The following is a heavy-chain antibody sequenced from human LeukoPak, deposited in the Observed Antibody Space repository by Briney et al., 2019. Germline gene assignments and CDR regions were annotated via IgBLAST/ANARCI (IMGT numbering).Heavy chain of an antibody. Sequence: GGSLRLSCAASGFTFTDYAMTWVRQAPGQGLEWVSIVSGSGQSTDYADSVKGRFTISRDNSRNTVLLEMNSLRAEDTAVYYCVRDRGSYRPIDYWGQGTLVTVSS. CDR2: VSGSGQST. CDR3: VRDRGSYRPIDY. V-gene: IGHV3-23*01. D-gene: IGHD1-26*01. CDR1: GFTFTDYA. J-gene: IGHJ4*02.